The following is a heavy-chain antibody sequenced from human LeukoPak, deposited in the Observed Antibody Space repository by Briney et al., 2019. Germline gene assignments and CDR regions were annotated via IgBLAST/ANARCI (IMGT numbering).Heavy chain of an antibody. D-gene: IGHD4-17*01. CDR3: ARELTTVTTAWYFDL. V-gene: IGHV1-69*13. CDR1: GGTFSSYA. CDR2: IIPIFGTA. Sequence: SVKVSCKASGGTFSSYAISWVRQAPGQGLEWMGGIIPIFGTANYAQKFQGRVTITADESTSTAYMELSSLRSEDTAVYYCARELTTVTTAWYFDLWGRGTLVTVSS. J-gene: IGHJ2*01.